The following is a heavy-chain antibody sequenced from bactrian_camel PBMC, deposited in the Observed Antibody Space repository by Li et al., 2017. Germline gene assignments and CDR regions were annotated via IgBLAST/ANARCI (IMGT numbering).Heavy chain of an antibody. CDR3: AADRLKNWARPLTPYDWNY. CDR1: GFTFSTYA. Sequence: VQLVESGGGLVQPGGSLRLSCAASGFTFSTYAMSWVRQSPGKGLERVSRINRGGSNTYYAESVKGRFTISQDNAKNTVYLQMSGLKPEDTAMYYCAADRLKNWARPLTPYDWNYWGQGTQVTVS. CDR2: INRGGSNT. J-gene: IGHJ4*01. V-gene: IGHV3S40*01. D-gene: IGHD4*01.